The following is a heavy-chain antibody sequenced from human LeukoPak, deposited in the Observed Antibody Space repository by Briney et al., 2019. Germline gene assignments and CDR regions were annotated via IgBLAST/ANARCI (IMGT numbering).Heavy chain of an antibody. J-gene: IGHJ6*03. CDR1: GGTFSSYA. Sequence: VASVKVSCKASGGTFSSYAISWVRQAPGQGLEWMGGIIPIFGTANYAQKFQGRVTITTDESTSTAYMELSSLRSEDTAVYYCARGDFTIRFGSYYYYYMDVWGKGTTVTVSS. CDR3: ARGDFTIRFGSYYYYYMDV. V-gene: IGHV1-69*05. D-gene: IGHD3-16*01. CDR2: IIPIFGTA.